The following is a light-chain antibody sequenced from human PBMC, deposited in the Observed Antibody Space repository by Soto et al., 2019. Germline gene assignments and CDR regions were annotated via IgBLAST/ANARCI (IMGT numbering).Light chain of an antibody. V-gene: IGKV3-20*01. CDR3: QQYGSSLFT. CDR2: GAS. Sequence: EIVLTQSPGTLSLSPGERATLSCRASQSVSSSYLAGYQQKPGQAPRLLIYGASSRATGIPDRFSGSGSGTDFTLTISRLEPEDCAVYYCQQYGSSLFTFGPGTKVDIK. J-gene: IGKJ3*01. CDR1: QSVSSSY.